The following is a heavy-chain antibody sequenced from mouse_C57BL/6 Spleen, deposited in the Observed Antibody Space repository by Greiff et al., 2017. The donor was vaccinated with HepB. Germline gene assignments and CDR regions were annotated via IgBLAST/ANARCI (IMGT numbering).Heavy chain of an antibody. J-gene: IGHJ4*01. V-gene: IGHV1-81*01. D-gene: IGHD2-1*01. CDR2: IYPRSGNT. CDR3: AREGIYYGNSDAMDY. Sequence: QVQLKQSGAELARPGASVKLSCKASGYTFTSYGISWVKQRTGQGLEWIGEIYPRSGNTYYNEKFKGKATLTADKSSSTAYMELRSLTSEDSAVYFCAREGIYYGNSDAMDYWGQGTSVTVSS. CDR1: GYTFTSYG.